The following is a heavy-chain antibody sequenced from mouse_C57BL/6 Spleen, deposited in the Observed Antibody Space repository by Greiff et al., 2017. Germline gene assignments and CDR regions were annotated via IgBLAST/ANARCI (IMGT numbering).Heavy chain of an antibody. CDR3: AREALRTRYSPLDY. Sequence: EVHLVESGPGLVKPSQSLSLTCSVTGYSITSGYYWNWIRQFPGNKLEWMGYISYDGSNNYNPSLKNRISITRDTSKNPFFLKLNSVTTEDTATYYFAREALRTRYSPLDYGGQGTSVTVSS. CDR1: GYSITSGYY. D-gene: IGHD1-2*01. CDR2: ISYDGSN. V-gene: IGHV3-6*01. J-gene: IGHJ4*01.